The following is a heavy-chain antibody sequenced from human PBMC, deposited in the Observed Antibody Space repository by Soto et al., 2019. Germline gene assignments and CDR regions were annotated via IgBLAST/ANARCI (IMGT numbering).Heavy chain of an antibody. V-gene: IGHV3-30*18. CDR2: ISYDGSNK. Sequence: GGSLRLSCAASGFTFSSYGMHWVRQAPGKGLEWVAVISYDGSNKYYADSVKGRFTTSGDNSKNTLYLQMNSLRAEDTAVYYCAKNRGEQWLAPDAFDIWGQGTMVTV. CDR3: AKNRGEQWLAPDAFDI. D-gene: IGHD6-19*01. CDR1: GFTFSSYG. J-gene: IGHJ3*02.